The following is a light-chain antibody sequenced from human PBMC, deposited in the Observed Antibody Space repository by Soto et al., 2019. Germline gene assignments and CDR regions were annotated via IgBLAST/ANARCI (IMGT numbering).Light chain of an antibody. CDR3: QQFNVYPST. J-gene: IGKJ4*01. CDR1: QGIRSY. CDR2: DAS. V-gene: IGKV1-9*01. Sequence: IELTQSPSSLSASVGDRVTITCRASQGIRSYLGWYQQKPGKAPNLLIYDASTLHSGVPSRFSGGGSGTDFTLTISSLQPEDCATYYCQQFNVYPSTFCGGTKVDIK.